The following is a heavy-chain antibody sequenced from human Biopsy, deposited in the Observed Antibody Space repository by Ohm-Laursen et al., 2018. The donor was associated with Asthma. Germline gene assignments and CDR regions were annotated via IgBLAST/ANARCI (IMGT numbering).Heavy chain of an antibody. J-gene: IGHJ1*01. D-gene: IGHD3-3*02. CDR3: ARTFHFWSPYHAEHYQL. CDR2: IKHDGREK. Sequence: GSLRLSCSATGFTLGDYWLSWVRQVPGKGLEWVANIKHDGREKNHVDSLKGRFTISRDNAKNSLYLQMNSLRAEDTAVYYCARTFHFWSPYHAEHYQLWGQGTLVTVSS. V-gene: IGHV3-7*01. CDR1: GFTLGDYW.